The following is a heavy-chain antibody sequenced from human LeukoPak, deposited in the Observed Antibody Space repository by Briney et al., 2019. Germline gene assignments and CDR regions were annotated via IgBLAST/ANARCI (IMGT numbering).Heavy chain of an antibody. V-gene: IGHV3-21*01. D-gene: IGHD6-19*01. J-gene: IGHJ4*02. CDR3: ARDANIAVAGTVSFDY. CDR2: ISSSSSYI. Sequence: PGGSLRLSRAASGFTFSSYSMNWVRQAPGKGLEWVSSISSSSSYIYYADSVKGRFTISRDNAKNSLYLQMNSLRAEDTAVYYCARDANIAVAGTVSFDYWGQGTLVTVSS. CDR1: GFTFSSYS.